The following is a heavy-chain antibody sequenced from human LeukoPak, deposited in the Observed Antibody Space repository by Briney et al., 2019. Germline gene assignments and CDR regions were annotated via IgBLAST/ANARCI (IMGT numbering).Heavy chain of an antibody. V-gene: IGHV5-51*01. Sequence: GESPKTSCKCFGYSFTNYWIDWERQIPGRGPEWMGIIYPDDSDTIYCASFQAQVTISADKSISIAYLQWCSLKASDTAMYYCARQEGADYYVLTGVFYYDGMDVWGQGTTVTVSS. D-gene: IGHD3-9*01. CDR3: ARQEGADYYVLTGVFYYDGMDV. J-gene: IGHJ6*02. CDR2: IYPDDSDT. CDR1: GYSFTNYW.